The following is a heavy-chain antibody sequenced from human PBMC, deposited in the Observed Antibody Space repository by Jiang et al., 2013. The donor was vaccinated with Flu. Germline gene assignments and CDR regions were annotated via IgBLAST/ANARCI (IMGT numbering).Heavy chain of an antibody. CDR2: TYYRSKWYT. D-gene: IGHD6-25*01. CDR3: ARGHSGYIDY. J-gene: IGHJ4*02. Sequence: QTLSLTCAISGDSVSSNSAAWNWIRQSPSRGLEWLGRTYYRSKWYTYYAVSMKSRMTIKPDTSKNQFSLQLNSVTPDDTAVYYCARGHSGYIDYWGQGTLVTVSS. CDR1: GDSVSSNSAA. V-gene: IGHV6-1*01.